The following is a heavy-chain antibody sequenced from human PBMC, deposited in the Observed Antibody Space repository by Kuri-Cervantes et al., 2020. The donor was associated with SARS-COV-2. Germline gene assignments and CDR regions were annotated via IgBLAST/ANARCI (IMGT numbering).Heavy chain of an antibody. Sequence: SETLSLTCTVSGGSISSGSYHWSWIRQPAGKGLEWIGYIYTSGSTYYNPSLKSRASVSLDMSKNQFSLKLSSVTAADTAVYYCARRFCGNADCRYYAHVFDTWGQGTVVTVSS. V-gene: IGHV4-61*10. CDR3: ARRFCGNADCRYYAHVFDT. CDR2: IYTSGST. D-gene: IGHD3-10*01. J-gene: IGHJ3*02. CDR1: GGSISSGSYH.